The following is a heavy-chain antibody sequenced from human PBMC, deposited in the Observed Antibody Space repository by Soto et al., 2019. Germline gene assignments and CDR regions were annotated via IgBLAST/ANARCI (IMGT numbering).Heavy chain of an antibody. CDR3: ARAYGDYVFDY. CDR1: GGSISSYY. D-gene: IGHD4-17*01. J-gene: IGHJ4*02. CDR2: IYYSGST. Sequence: LSLTCTVSGGSISSYYWSWIRQPPGKGLEWIGYIYYSGSTNYNPSLKSRVTISVDTSKNQFSLKLSSVTAADTAVYYCARAYGDYVFDYWGQGTLVTVSS. V-gene: IGHV4-59*01.